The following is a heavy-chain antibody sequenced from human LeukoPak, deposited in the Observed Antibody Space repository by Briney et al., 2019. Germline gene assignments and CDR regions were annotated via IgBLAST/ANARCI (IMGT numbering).Heavy chain of an antibody. Sequence: ASVKVSCKASGFTFTSSAVQWVRQARGQRLEWIGWIVVGSGNTNYAQKFQERVTITRDMSTSTAYMGLSSLRSEDTAVYYCATTFHCSSTSCYKEVPDYWGQGTLVTVSS. CDR2: IVVGSGNT. J-gene: IGHJ4*02. D-gene: IGHD2-2*02. CDR3: ATTFHCSSTSCYKEVPDY. V-gene: IGHV1-58*01. CDR1: GFTFTSSA.